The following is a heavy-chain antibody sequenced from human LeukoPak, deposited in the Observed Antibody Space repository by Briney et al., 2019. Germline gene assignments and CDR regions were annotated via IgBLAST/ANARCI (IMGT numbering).Heavy chain of an antibody. CDR2: INHSGST. J-gene: IGHJ4*02. CDR1: GGSFSGYY. D-gene: IGHD2-15*01. Sequence: PSETLSLTCAVYGGSFSGYYWSWLRQPPGKGLEWIGEINHSGSTNYNPSLKSRVTISVDTSKNQFSLKLSSVTAADTAVYYCASRPFVVVVAATYDYWGQGTLVTVSS. V-gene: IGHV4-34*01. CDR3: ASRPFVVVVAATYDY.